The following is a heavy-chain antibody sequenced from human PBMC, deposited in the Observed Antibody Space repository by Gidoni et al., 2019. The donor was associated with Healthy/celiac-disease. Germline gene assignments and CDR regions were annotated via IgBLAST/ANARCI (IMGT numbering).Heavy chain of an antibody. Sequence: QVQLVQSGAEVKKPGSSVKVSCKASGGTFSSYAISWVRQAPGQGLEWMGRIIPILGIANYAQKFQGRVTITADKSTSTAYMELSSLRSEDTAVYYCAREGGGVNPPGYYYYYMDVWGKGTTVTVSS. CDR2: IIPILGIA. CDR3: AREGGGVNPPGYYYYYMDV. CDR1: GGTFSSYA. J-gene: IGHJ6*03. V-gene: IGHV1-69*04. D-gene: IGHD3-16*01.